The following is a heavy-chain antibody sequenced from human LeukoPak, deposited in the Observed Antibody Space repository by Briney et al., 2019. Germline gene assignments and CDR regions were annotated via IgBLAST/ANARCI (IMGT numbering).Heavy chain of an antibody. CDR1: GFTFSKYW. CDR3: ASKQWLAPPPDS. D-gene: IGHD6-19*01. Sequence: GGSLRLSCAASGFTFSKYWMLWVRQAPGKGLESVSRINTDGTVTTYADSVKGRFTVSRDNADNTMFLQMNSVRDEDTAVYYCASKQWLAPPPDSWGQGTPVTVSS. J-gene: IGHJ4*02. V-gene: IGHV3-74*01. CDR2: INTDGTVT.